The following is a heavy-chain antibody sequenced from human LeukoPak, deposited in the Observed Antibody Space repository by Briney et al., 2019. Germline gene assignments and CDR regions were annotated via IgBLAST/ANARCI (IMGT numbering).Heavy chain of an antibody. Sequence: PSETLSLTCTLSVGSISSIIAYSGSIRQPPGKGLEWIWSIYYSKNTYYNPSLKSQVTISPDTSKNQFSLPLGSVSAADKAVDYCVSSGGCSYGYFDYWGQGTLVTASS. CDR1: VGSISSIIAY. CDR2: IYYSKNT. D-gene: IGHD5-18*01. CDR3: VSSGGCSYGYFDY. J-gene: IGHJ4*02. V-gene: IGHV4-39*01.